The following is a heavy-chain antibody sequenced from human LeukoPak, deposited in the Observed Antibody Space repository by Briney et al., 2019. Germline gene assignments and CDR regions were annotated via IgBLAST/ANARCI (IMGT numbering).Heavy chain of an antibody. J-gene: IGHJ4*02. CDR3: AREGKLTGYFGGLGFNY. Sequence: SETLSLTCTVSGYSISSGYYWGWIRQPPGKGLEWIGSIYHSGSTYYNPSLKSRVTISVDTSKNQFSLKLSSVTAADTAVYYCAREGKLTGYFGGLGFNYWGQGILVTVSS. V-gene: IGHV4-38-2*02. CDR2: IYHSGST. CDR1: GYSISSGYY. D-gene: IGHD6-19*01.